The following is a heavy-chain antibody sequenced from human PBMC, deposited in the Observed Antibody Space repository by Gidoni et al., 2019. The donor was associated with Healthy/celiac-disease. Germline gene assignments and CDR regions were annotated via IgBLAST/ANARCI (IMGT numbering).Heavy chain of an antibody. Sequence: EVQLVESGGGLVQPGGSLRLSCAASGFTFSSYDMHWVRHATGKGLEWVSAIGTAGDTYYPGSVKGRFTISRENAKNSLYLQMNSLRAGDTAVYYCARDNGELLLDYWGQGTLVTVSS. CDR2: IGTAGDT. CDR3: ARDNGELLLDY. J-gene: IGHJ4*02. V-gene: IGHV3-13*01. D-gene: IGHD1-26*01. CDR1: GFTFSSYD.